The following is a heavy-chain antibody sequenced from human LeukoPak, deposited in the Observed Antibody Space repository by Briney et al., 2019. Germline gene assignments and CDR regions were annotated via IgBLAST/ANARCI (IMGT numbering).Heavy chain of an antibody. V-gene: IGHV3-48*04. Sequence: GGSLRLSCAASGFSFSSFSMKWVRQAPGKGLEWLSYISRSGDIRYSAVSVKGRFTISRDNAKNSRYLQMNSLSAEHTAVYYCAREVEAVDDCWGQGILVTVSS. CDR1: GFSFSSFS. CDR3: AREVEAVDDC. D-gene: IGHD3-9*01. CDR2: ISRSGDIR. J-gene: IGHJ4*02.